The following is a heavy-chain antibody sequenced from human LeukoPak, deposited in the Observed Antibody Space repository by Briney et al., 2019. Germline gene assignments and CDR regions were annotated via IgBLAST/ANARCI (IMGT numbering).Heavy chain of an antibody. CDR3: ARDYGSGRASNWFDP. CDR2: ISPSGGST. D-gene: IGHD3-10*01. Sequence: ASVKVSCKASGGTFSSYAISWVRQAPGQGLEWMGIISPSGGSTSYAQKFQGRVTMTRDTSTNTVYMELNSLRSEDTAVYYCARDYGSGRASNWFDPWGQGTLVTVSS. J-gene: IGHJ5*02. CDR1: GGTFSSYA. V-gene: IGHV1-46*01.